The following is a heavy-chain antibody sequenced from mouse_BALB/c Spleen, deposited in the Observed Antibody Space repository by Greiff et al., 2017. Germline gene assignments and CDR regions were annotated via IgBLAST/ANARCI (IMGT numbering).Heavy chain of an antibody. CDR2: IYPGSGST. D-gene: IGHD2-2*01. V-gene: IGHV1S22*01. Sequence: LQQPGSELVRPGASVKLSCKASGYTFTSYWMHWVKQRPGQGLEWIGNIYPGSGSTNYDEKFKSKATLTVDTSSSTAYMQLSSLTSEDSAVYYCTRPYGYDGRDLDDWGQGTTLTVSS. CDR1: GYTFTSYW. J-gene: IGHJ2*01. CDR3: TRPYGYDGRDLDD.